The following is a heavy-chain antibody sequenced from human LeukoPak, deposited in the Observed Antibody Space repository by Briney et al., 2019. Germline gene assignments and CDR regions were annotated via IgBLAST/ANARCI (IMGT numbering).Heavy chain of an antibody. CDR3: ARRSFCGGDCLWLDS. Sequence: PSETLSLTCAVSGASTSTSSYYWGWIRQSPGRGLEWIGSIYYTRPTYYSPFLKSRVTISVDTSKSHFSLKLSSVTAADTAVYYCARRSFCGGDCLWLDSWGQGILVTVSS. V-gene: IGHV4-39*02. D-gene: IGHD2-21*02. CDR1: GASTSTSSYY. CDR2: IYYTRPT. J-gene: IGHJ4*02.